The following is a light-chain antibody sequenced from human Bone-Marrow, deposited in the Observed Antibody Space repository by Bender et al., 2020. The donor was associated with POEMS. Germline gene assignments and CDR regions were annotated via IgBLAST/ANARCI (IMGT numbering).Light chain of an antibody. Sequence: QSALTQPASVSGSPGQSITISCTGSSSDVGSHNLVSWYQQYPGKAPKLIISDVSERPSGVSSRFSGFKSGNTASLTISGLQPEDDADYYCGSYTSRNTLVFGGGTKLTVL. CDR2: DVS. V-gene: IGLV2-14*02. J-gene: IGLJ3*02. CDR3: GSYTSRNTLV. CDR1: SSDVGSHNL.